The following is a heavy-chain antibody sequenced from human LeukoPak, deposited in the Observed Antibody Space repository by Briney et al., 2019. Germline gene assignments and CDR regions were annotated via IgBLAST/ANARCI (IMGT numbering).Heavy chain of an antibody. CDR2: IVPIFGTA. V-gene: IGHV1-69*06. D-gene: IGHD6-13*01. CDR1: GGTFSSYA. Sequence: SVKVSCKASGGTFSSYAINWVRQAPGEGLEWMGRIVPIFGTANYAQRFQGRVTMTADKATSTAYMELNSLRSDDTAVFFCAGEGKAISGIPNFHQWGQGTLVTVSS. J-gene: IGHJ4*02. CDR3: AGEGKAISGIPNFHQ.